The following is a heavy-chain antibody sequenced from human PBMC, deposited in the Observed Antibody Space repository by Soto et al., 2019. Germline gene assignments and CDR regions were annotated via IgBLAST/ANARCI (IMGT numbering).Heavy chain of an antibody. J-gene: IGHJ4*02. Sequence: PSETLSLTCTVSGGSISSGDYYWGWIRQPPGKGLEWIGYIYYSGSTYYNPSLKGRVSISVDTSKNQFSLQLTSVTAADTAVYYCARAYGPLDSDGYYYYFDYWGQGTLVTVSS. CDR2: IYYSGST. D-gene: IGHD3-22*01. V-gene: IGHV4-30-4*01. CDR1: GGSISSGDYY. CDR3: ARAYGPLDSDGYYYYFDY.